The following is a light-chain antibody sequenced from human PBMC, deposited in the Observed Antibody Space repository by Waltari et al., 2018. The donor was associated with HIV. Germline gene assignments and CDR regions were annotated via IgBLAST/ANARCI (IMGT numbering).Light chain of an antibody. CDR2: DVS. J-gene: IGLJ2*01. V-gene: IGLV2-18*02. CDR3: SSFTTSITVV. Sequence: QSALTPPPSVSGSLGQSVTISCPGTSSDVGNYNEVSWYQQSPGTAPKLMIYDVSNRPSGVPDRFSGSKSGNTASLTISGLQAEDEADYYCSSFTTSITVVFGGGTKLTVL. CDR1: SSDVGNYNE.